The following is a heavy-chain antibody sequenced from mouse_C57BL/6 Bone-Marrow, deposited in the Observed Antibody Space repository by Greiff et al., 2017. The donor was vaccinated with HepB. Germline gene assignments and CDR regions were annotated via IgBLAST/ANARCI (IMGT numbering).Heavy chain of an antibody. CDR2: ISSGGSYT. V-gene: IGHV5-6*02. J-gene: IGHJ3*01. CDR3: ARHGSSYDWFAY. D-gene: IGHD1-1*01. Sequence: EVMLVESGGDLVKPGGSLKLSCAASGFTFSSYGMSWVRQTPDKRLEWVATISSGGSYTYYPDSVKGRFTISRDNAKNTLYLQMSSLKSEDTAMYYCARHGSSYDWFAYWGQGTLVTVSA. CDR1: GFTFSSYG.